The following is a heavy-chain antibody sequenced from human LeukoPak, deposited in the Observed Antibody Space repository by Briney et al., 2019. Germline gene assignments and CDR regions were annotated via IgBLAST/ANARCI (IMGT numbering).Heavy chain of an antibody. V-gene: IGHV3-9*01. J-gene: IGHJ4*02. Sequence: SLRLSCAASGFTFGDYAMHWVRQAPGKGLEWVSGISWNSGSIGYADSVKGRFTISRDNAKSSLYLQMNSLRAEDTALYYCAKDSIPAVAGLFDYWGQGTLVTVSS. D-gene: IGHD6-19*01. CDR1: GFTFGDYA. CDR3: AKDSIPAVAGLFDY. CDR2: ISWNSGSI.